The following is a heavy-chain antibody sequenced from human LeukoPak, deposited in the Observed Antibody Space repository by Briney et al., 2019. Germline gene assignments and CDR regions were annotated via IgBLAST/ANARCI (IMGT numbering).Heavy chain of an antibody. J-gene: IGHJ4*02. Sequence: SETLSLTCTVSGGSISSYYWSWIRQPPGKGLEWIGYIYYSGSTNYNPSLKSRVTISVDRSKNQFSLKLSSVTAADTAVYYCARYTGLTFGGVTPFDYWGQGTLVTVSS. CDR2: IYYSGST. CDR3: ARYTGLTFGGVTPFDY. V-gene: IGHV4-59*12. CDR1: GGSISSYY. D-gene: IGHD3-16*01.